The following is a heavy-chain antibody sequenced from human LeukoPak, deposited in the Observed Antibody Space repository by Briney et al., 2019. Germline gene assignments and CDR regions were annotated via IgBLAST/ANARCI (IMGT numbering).Heavy chain of an antibody. Sequence: SETLSLTCGVSGGSISSSDWWTWVRQSPGKGLEWIGEIYHSGSTNYNPSLKSRVTISVDKSKNQFSLKLNSVTAADTAMYYCARNYYGSGSYNNDGMDVWGQGTTVTVSS. CDR1: GGSISSSDW. V-gene: IGHV4-4*02. D-gene: IGHD3-10*01. CDR2: IYHSGST. J-gene: IGHJ6*02. CDR3: ARNYYGSGSYNNDGMDV.